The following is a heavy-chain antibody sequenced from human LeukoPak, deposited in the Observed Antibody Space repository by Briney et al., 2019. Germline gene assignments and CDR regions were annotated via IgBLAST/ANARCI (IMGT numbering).Heavy chain of an antibody. CDR3: ARDGDFWSGYYCDY. J-gene: IGHJ4*02. CDR2: INPNNGGT. D-gene: IGHD3-3*01. Sequence: GASVKVSCKASGYTFTGYYMHWVRQAPGQGLEWMGRINPNNGGTNYAQKFQGRVTMTRDTSNSTVYMELSRLKSDDTAVYYCARDGDFWSGYYCDYWGQGTQVTVSS. CDR1: GYTFTGYY. V-gene: IGHV1-2*06.